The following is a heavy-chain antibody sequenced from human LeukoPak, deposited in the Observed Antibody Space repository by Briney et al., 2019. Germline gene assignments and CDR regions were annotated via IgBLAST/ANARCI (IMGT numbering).Heavy chain of an antibody. CDR1: GGSISSSSYY. J-gene: IGHJ4*02. CDR2: IYYSGST. Sequence: SETLSLTCTVSGGSISSSSYYWGWIRQPPGKGLEWIGSIYYSGSTYYNPSLKSRVTISVDTSKNQFSLKLNSVTAADTAVYYCAREAYCGGDCYSGFDYWGQGTLVTVSS. V-gene: IGHV4-39*07. CDR3: AREAYCGGDCYSGFDY. D-gene: IGHD2-21*02.